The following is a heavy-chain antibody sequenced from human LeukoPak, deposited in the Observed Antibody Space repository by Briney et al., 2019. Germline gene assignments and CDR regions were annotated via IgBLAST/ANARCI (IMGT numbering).Heavy chain of an antibody. CDR3: ARDLDYSNNYYYYGMDV. CDR2: ISSSSSYI. CDR1: GFTFSSYS. J-gene: IGHJ6*02. V-gene: IGHV3-21*04. D-gene: IGHD4-11*01. Sequence: GGSLRLSCAASGFTFSSYSMNWVRQAPGKGLEWVSSISSSSSYIYYADSVKGRFTISRDNAKNSLYLQMNSLRAEDTAVYYCARDLDYSNNYYYYGMDVWGQGTTVTVSS.